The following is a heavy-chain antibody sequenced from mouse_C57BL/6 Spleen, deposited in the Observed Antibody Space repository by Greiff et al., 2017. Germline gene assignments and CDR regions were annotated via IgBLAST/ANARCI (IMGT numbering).Heavy chain of an antibody. CDR2: INPYNGGT. V-gene: IGHV1-19*01. Sequence: EVKLQESGPVLVKPGVSVKMSCKASGYTFTDSYMNWVKQSHGKSLEWIGVINPYNGGTSYNQKFKGKATLTVDKSSSKAYMELNSLTSEYSAVYYCARHGTTVVDPVAYWGQGTLVTVSA. CDR3: ARHGTTVVDPVAY. J-gene: IGHJ3*01. CDR1: GYTFTDSY. D-gene: IGHD1-1*01.